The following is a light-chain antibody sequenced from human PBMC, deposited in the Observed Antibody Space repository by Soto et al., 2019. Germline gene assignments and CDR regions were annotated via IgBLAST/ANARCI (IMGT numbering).Light chain of an antibody. CDR1: AIVVGSYRY. Sequence: QSALAQPASVSGSPGQSITISCTGTAIVVGSYRYVSWYQQHPGKAPKLIVYDVTERPSGVPDRFSGSKSGNTASLTISGLQAEDEADYSCCSFAGSYSYVFGTGTKATVL. J-gene: IGLJ1*01. CDR3: CSFAGSYSYV. CDR2: DVT. V-gene: IGLV2-11*01.